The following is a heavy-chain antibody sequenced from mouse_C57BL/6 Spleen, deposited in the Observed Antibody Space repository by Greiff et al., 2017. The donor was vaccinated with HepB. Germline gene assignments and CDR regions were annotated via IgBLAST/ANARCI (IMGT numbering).Heavy chain of an antibody. CDR2: ISSGGSYT. CDR1: GFTFSSYG. CDR3: ARRGSSYVTLFDY. V-gene: IGHV5-6*02. Sequence: EVKLMESGADLVKPGGSLKLSCAASGFTFSSYGMSWVRQTPDKRLEWVATISSGGSYTYYPDSVKGRSTISRDNAKNTLYLQMSSLKSEDTAMYYCARRGSSYVTLFDYWGQGTTLTVSS. J-gene: IGHJ2*01. D-gene: IGHD1-1*01.